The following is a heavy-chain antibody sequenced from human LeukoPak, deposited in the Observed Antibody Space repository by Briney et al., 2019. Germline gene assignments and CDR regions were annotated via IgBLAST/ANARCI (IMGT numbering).Heavy chain of an antibody. V-gene: IGHV3-48*01. CDR3: EGFERDGDNSGTPSYSHGMDV. Sequence: GGSLRLSCAASGFTFSRYSMNWVRQAPGKGLEWVSYISSSSSIIYYADSAKGRFTIYRYNAKNSMLMQVHTLRAEDQPVYYCEGFERDGDNSGTPSYSHGMDVWGQGTTVIVSS. CDR2: ISSSSSII. CDR1: GFTFSRYS. J-gene: IGHJ6*02. D-gene: IGHD5-24*01.